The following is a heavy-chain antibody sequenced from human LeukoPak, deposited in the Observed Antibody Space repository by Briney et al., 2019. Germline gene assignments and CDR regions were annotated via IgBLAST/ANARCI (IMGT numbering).Heavy chain of an antibody. CDR3: AREDNGNYFDY. V-gene: IGHV3-30*03. CDR1: GFTFSSYG. D-gene: IGHD2-8*01. Sequence: GGSLRLSCAASGFTFSSYGMHWVRQAPGKGLEWVAVISYDGSNKYYADSVKGRFTLSRDNAKSTLYLQMNSLRAEDTAVYFCAREDNGNYFDYWGQGTLVTVSS. J-gene: IGHJ4*02. CDR2: ISYDGSNK.